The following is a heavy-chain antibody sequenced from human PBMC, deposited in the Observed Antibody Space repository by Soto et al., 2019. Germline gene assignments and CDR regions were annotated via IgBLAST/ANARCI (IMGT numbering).Heavy chain of an antibody. D-gene: IGHD3-10*01. CDR3: ARMASSGSLNWFDP. CDR2: MNPGSGNT. Sequence: ASVKVSCKASGYTFTNYEINWVRQASGQGLEWMGWMNPGSGNTDYAHKFQGRVTMTRNISISTAYMELSRLGSDDTAIYYCARMASSGSLNWFDPWGQGTLVTVFS. V-gene: IGHV1-8*01. J-gene: IGHJ5*02. CDR1: GYTFTNYE.